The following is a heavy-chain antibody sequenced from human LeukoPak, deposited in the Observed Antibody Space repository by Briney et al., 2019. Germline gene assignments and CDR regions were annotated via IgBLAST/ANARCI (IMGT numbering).Heavy chain of an antibody. Sequence: SQTLSLTCTVSGGSISSGSYYWSWIRQPAGKGLEWIGRIYTSGSTNYNPSLKSRVTISVDTSKNQFSLRLSSVTAADTALYYCARDAGYSYGYSFYYFDSWGQGTLVTVSS. CDR3: ARDAGYSYGYSFYYFDS. J-gene: IGHJ4*02. V-gene: IGHV4-61*02. CDR1: GGSISSGSYY. D-gene: IGHD5-18*01. CDR2: IYTSGST.